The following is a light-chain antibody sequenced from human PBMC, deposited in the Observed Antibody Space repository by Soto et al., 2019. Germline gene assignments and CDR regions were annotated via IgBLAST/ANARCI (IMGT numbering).Light chain of an antibody. J-gene: IGKJ5*01. CDR1: QSVAYA. Sequence: ENVLTQSTGTLSLFPGERATLSCRASQSVAYALAWYQQKPGQAPRLLISDASSRAAGVPDRFSGSGSGTDFTLTISRLEPEDFAVYYCQQYGPSLITFGQGTRLAIK. V-gene: IGKV3-20*01. CDR2: DAS. CDR3: QQYGPSLIT.